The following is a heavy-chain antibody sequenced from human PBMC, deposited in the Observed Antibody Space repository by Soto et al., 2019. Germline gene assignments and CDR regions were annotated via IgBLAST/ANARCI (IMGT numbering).Heavy chain of an antibody. V-gene: IGHV4-61*01. CDR3: ARADLYDIVVVPAAINAFDI. Sequence: SETLSLTCTVSGGSVSSGSYYWSWIRQPPGKGLKRIGYIYNSGSTNYNHSLKSRVTISVDTSKNQFSLKLSSVTAADTAVYYCARADLYDIVVVPAAINAFDIWGQGTMVTVSS. D-gene: IGHD2-2*02. CDR2: IYNSGST. CDR1: GGSVSSGSYY. J-gene: IGHJ3*02.